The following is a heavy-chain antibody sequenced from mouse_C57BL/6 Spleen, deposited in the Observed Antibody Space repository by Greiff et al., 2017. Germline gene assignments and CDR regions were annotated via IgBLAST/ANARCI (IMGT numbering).Heavy chain of an antibody. CDR3: ASYYYGSSFAY. CDR2: INYDGSST. V-gene: IGHV5-16*01. D-gene: IGHD1-1*01. J-gene: IGHJ3*01. CDR1: GFTFSDYY. Sequence: EVKVVESEGGLVQPGSSMKLSCTASGFTFSDYYMAWVRQVPEKGLEWVANINYDGSSTYYLDSLKSRFIISRDNAKNILYLQMSSLKSEDTATYYCASYYYGSSFAYWGQGTLVTVSA.